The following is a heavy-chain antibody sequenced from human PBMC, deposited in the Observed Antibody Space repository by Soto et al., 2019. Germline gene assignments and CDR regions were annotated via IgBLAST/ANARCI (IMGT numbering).Heavy chain of an antibody. CDR3: ARAGDDCSNARCYMIVS. J-gene: IGHJ4*02. D-gene: IGHD2-2*02. CDR1: VCTFSSYA. V-gene: IGHV1-3*04. Sequence: ASLKVSCKASVCTFSSYAMPWVRQSPWQRPEWMGWINTGNGNTKYSENFQVRATITKDTSASTAYMELSSLGSDDTAVYFCARAGDDCSNARCYMIVSWAQGTRVTVSS. CDR2: INTGNGNT.